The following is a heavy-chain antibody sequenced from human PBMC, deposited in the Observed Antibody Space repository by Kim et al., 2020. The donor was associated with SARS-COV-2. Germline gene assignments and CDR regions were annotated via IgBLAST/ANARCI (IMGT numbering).Heavy chain of an antibody. D-gene: IGHD3-10*01. CDR3: ARASPDIIGRDYFDY. V-gene: IGHV3-49*03. CDR1: GFTFGDFA. J-gene: IGHJ4*02. CDR2: IRSRTYGGAP. Sequence: GGSLRLSCATSGFTFGDFAMGWFRQAPGKGLEWVTFIRSRTYGGAPEYAASVKGRFTISRDDSHGIAYLQMNSLKTDDTAVYYCARASPDIIGRDYFDYWGQGALVTVSS.